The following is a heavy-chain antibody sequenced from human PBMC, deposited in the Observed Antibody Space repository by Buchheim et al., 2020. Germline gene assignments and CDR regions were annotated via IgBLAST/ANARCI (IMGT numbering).Heavy chain of an antibody. D-gene: IGHD2-8*01. V-gene: IGHV4-34*01. Sequence: QVQLQQWGAGLLKPSETLSLTCAVYGGSFSGYYWSWIRQPPGKGLEWIGEINHSGSTNYNPSLKSRVTISVDTSKNQFSLKLSSVTAADKAVYYCGRTDVRGVVLMVYTTRYWFDPWGQGTL. CDR1: GGSFSGYY. CDR3: GRTDVRGVVLMVYTTRYWFDP. J-gene: IGHJ5*02. CDR2: INHSGST.